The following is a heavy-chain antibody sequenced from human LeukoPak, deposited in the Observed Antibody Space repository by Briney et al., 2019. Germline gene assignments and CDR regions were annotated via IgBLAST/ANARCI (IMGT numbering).Heavy chain of an antibody. CDR2: FVPEDGKI. CDR1: GYSLTELS. CDR3: ATGHFGIAAAGNFES. D-gene: IGHD6-13*01. V-gene: IGHV1-24*01. J-gene: IGHJ4*02. Sequence: ASVKVSCKISGYSLTELSMHWVRQAPGNGFEWMGGFVPEDGKIVYAQKIQDRVTMTEETSTDTAYMELSSLRSNDTAVYYCATGHFGIAAAGNFESWGQGTLLTVSP.